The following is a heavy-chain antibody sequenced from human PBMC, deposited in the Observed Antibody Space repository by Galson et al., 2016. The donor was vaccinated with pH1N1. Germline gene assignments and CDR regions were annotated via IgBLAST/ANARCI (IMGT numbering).Heavy chain of an antibody. Sequence: SLRLSCAASGFIFNSYAMSWVRQAPGKGLEWVSIISGSGGSTKYADSVKGRLTTSRDNPKNTLYLQLTSLSAEDTAIYYCARAGRLLGPYHYYAMDVWGQGTTVTVSS. V-gene: IGHV3-23*01. CDR3: ARAGRLLGPYHYYAMDV. J-gene: IGHJ6*02. D-gene: IGHD6-25*01. CDR1: GFIFNSYA. CDR2: ISGSGGST.